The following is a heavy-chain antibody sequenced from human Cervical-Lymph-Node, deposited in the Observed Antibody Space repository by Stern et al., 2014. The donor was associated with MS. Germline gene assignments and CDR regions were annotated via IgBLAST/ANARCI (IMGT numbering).Heavy chain of an antibody. CDR2: IYPVDSES. Sequence: MQLVQSGAELKQPGESLRISCKGSGYSLTNTWIGWVRQAPGKGLEWMVIIYPVDSESCDGTSFQGEVSISADKSITTAYLQWSSLKASDTAMYYCARGRGIALRPDYWGQGTLVTVSS. J-gene: IGHJ4*02. CDR1: GYSLTNTW. V-gene: IGHV5-51*03. D-gene: IGHD6-13*01. CDR3: ARGRGIALRPDY.